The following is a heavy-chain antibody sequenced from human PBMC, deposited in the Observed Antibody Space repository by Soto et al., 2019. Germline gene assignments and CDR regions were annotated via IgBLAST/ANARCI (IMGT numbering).Heavy chain of an antibody. V-gene: IGHV3-48*02. CDR3: VKGEGYCSGGSCYNWFDR. J-gene: IGHJ5*02. CDR2: IGSSGDSTI. D-gene: IGHD2-15*01. CDR1: GFTFSVYS. Sequence: GGSLRLSCAASGFTFSVYSMNWVRQAPGKGLEWVSYIGSSGDSTIYYADSVRGRFTISRDNAKSALYLQMNSLRDEDSALYYCVKGEGYCSGGSCYNWFDRWGQGTLVTVS.